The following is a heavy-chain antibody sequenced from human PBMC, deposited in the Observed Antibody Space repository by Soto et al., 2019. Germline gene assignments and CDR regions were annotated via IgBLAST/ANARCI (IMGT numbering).Heavy chain of an antibody. J-gene: IGHJ5*02. CDR3: ARDSTVIVGANSGFDP. V-gene: IGHV4-31*03. CDR1: GGSISTGGHY. Sequence: LSLTCTVSGGSISTGGHYWNWIRQYPGKGLDWIGYIYHRGTTSYSPSLKSRVTISIDTSKNQFSLKLTSVTAADTAVYYCARDSTVIVGANSGFDPWGQGTLVTVSS. D-gene: IGHD1-26*01. CDR2: IYHRGTT.